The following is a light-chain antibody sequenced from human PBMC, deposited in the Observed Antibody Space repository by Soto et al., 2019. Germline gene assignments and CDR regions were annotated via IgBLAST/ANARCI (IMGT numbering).Light chain of an antibody. CDR3: SSYTDISTQV. J-gene: IGLJ1*01. CDR2: EVA. CDR1: STDVGRYNY. V-gene: IGLV2-14*01. Sequence: QSALTQPASVSGSPGQSITISCTGTSTDVGRYNYVSWYQQHPGKAPRLIIYEVANRSSGLSNRFSGSKSGNTASLTISGLQDDDEADYYCSSYTDISTQVFGTGTKLTVL.